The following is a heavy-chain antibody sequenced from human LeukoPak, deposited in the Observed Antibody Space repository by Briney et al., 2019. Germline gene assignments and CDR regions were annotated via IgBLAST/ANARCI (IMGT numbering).Heavy chain of an antibody. V-gene: IGHV4-59*01. CDR1: GGSINTYY. CDR2: IYYSGST. D-gene: IGHD3-22*01. CDR3: ASTRYYYDSSGFYSYYFDY. Sequence: SETLSLTCTVSGGSINTYYWSWIRQPPGKGLEWIGYIYYSGSTNYNPSLKSRVAISVDTSKNQFSLKLSSVTAADTALYYCASTRYYYDSSGFYSYYFDYWGQGTLVTVSS. J-gene: IGHJ4*02.